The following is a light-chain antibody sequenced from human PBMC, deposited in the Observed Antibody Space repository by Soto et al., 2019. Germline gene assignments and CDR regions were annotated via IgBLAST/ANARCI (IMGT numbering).Light chain of an antibody. CDR1: ELTKKY. CDR3: YSAADNNVI. J-gene: IGLJ2*01. V-gene: IGLV3-27*01. CDR2: KDS. Sequence: SYELPQPSSVSVSPGQTARITCSGDELTKKYARWFQQKPGQAPVVVIYKDSERSSGIPDRFSGSSSGTTVTLTISEAQVEDEADYYCYSAADNNVIFGGGTQLTVL.